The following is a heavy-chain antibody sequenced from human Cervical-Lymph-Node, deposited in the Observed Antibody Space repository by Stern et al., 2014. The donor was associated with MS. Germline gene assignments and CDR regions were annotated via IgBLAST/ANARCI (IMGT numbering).Heavy chain of an antibody. J-gene: IGHJ4*02. Sequence: VQLVQYGGGVVQPGRSLRLSCAASGFTFSNYGMHWVRQAPGKGLEWLAVIWYDGNKKYYADSVKGRFTISRDNSKNTLFLQMSSLTAEDTALYYCARGNWNYEGMGYWGQGTLVTVSS. CDR2: IWYDGNKK. V-gene: IGHV3-33*01. CDR1: GFTFSNYG. CDR3: ARGNWNYEGMGY. D-gene: IGHD1-7*01.